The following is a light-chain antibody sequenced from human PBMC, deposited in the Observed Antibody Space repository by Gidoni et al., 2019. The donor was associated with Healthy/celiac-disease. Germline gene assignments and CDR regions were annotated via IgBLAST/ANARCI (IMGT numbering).Light chain of an antibody. Sequence: QSALTQPASVSGSPGQSITISCTGTISDVGGYNYGSWYQQHPGKAPKLMIYDVSNRPSGVSNRFSGSKSGNTASLTISGLQAEDEADYYCSSYTSSSTDVVFGGGTKLTVL. J-gene: IGLJ2*01. V-gene: IGLV2-14*01. CDR2: DVS. CDR3: SSYTSSSTDVV. CDR1: ISDVGGYNY.